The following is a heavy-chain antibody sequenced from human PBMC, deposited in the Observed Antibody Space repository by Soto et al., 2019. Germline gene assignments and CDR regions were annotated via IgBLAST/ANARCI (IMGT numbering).Heavy chain of an antibody. CDR1: GFTFDDYA. J-gene: IGHJ3*02. CDR3: AKVSRLVVDSNAFDI. CDR2: ISWNSGSI. D-gene: IGHD3-22*01. Sequence: GGSLRLSXAASGFTFDDYAMHWVRQAPGKGLEWVSGISWNSGSIGYADSVKGRFTISRDNAKNSLYLQMNSLRAEDTALYYCAKVSRLVVDSNAFDIWGQGTMVTVSS. V-gene: IGHV3-9*01.